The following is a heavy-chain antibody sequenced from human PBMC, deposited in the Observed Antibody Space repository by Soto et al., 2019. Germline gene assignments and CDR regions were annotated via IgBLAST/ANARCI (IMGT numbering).Heavy chain of an antibody. CDR3: AKAASGAGPGFYYYGMDV. J-gene: IGHJ6*02. CDR1: GFTFSSYG. Sequence: PGGSLRLSCAASGFTFSSYGMHWVRQAPGKGLEWVAVMWYDGSSKYYADSVKGRFTISRDNSKNTLYLQMNSLRAEDTAVSYCAKAASGAGPGFYYYGMDVWGQGTTVTVSS. D-gene: IGHD3-10*01. CDR2: MWYDGSSK. V-gene: IGHV3-33*06.